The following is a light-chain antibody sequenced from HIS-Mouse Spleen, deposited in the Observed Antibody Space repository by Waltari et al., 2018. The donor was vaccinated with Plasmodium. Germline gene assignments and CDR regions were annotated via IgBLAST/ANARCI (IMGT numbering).Light chain of an antibody. J-gene: IGLJ2*01. V-gene: IGLV3-1*01. Sequence: SYELTQPPSVSVSPGQPASIPCSGDKLGDKYACWYQQKPGQSPVLLIYQDSKRPSGIPERFSGSNSGNTATLTISGTQAMDEADYYCQAWDSSTVVFGGGTKLTVL. CDR2: QDS. CDR3: QAWDSSTVV. CDR1: KLGDKY.